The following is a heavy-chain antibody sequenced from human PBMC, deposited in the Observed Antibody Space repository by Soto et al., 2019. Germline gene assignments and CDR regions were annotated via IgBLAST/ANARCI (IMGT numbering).Heavy chain of an antibody. CDR1: GGSLSTNTFY. Sequence: QLQLQESGPGLVKPSETLSLTCSVSGGSLSTNTFYWGWIRQSPGKGLEWIGSIYYSGSTYYSPSLKSRVTISVDTSKNQFSLTLSSVTAADTAVYYCARRDYARPSPFDYWGQGTLVTVSS. V-gene: IGHV4-39*01. J-gene: IGHJ4*02. CDR3: ARRDYARPSPFDY. D-gene: IGHD2-2*01. CDR2: IYYSGST.